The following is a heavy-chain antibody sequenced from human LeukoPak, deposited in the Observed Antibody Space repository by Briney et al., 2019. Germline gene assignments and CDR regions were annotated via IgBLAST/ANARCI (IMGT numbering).Heavy chain of an antibody. D-gene: IGHD6-19*01. J-gene: IGHJ5*02. CDR2: ISGSGGNT. CDR1: GFTFSNNA. CDR3: ATFSGWYEDWFDP. Sequence: GGSLRLSCAASGFTFSNNAMSWVRQAPGKGLEWVSAISGSGGNTYYADSVKGRFTISRDNSKNTLFLQMNSLRAEDTAVYYCATFSGWYEDWFDPWGQGTLVTVST. V-gene: IGHV3-23*01.